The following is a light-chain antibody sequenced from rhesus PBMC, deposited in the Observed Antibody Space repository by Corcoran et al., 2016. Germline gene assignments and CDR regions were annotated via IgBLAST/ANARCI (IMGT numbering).Light chain of an antibody. V-gene: IGKV1-74*01. Sequence: DIQLTQSPSSLSASVGDRVTITCRASENVNNYFNWYQQKPGKAPKLLIYKASTLQSGVPSRFRGSGSGTDYTLTSSSLQPEDVATKYCQHGYGTPFTFGPGTKLDIK. J-gene: IGKJ3*01. CDR1: ENVNNY. CDR2: KAS. CDR3: QHGYGTPFT.